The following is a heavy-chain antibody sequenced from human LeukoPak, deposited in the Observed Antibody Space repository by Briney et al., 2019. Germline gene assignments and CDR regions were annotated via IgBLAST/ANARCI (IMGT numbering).Heavy chain of an antibody. V-gene: IGHV3-9*01. CDR2: ISWNSGSI. Sequence: GGSLRLSCAASGFTFDDYAMHWVRQAPGKGLEWVSGISWNSGSIGYADSVKGRFTISRDNAKNSLYLQMNSLRAEDTAVYYCARDETPYYFDYWGQGTLVTVSS. CDR1: GFTFDDYA. J-gene: IGHJ4*02. CDR3: ARDETPYYFDY.